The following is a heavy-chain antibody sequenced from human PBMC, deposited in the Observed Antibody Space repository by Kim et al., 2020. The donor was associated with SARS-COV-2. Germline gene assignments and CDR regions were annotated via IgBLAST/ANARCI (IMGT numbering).Heavy chain of an antibody. Sequence: GGSLRLSCAASGFTFRNYALHWVRQAPGKGPEWLSVISYDGTNKYYADSGRGRFTISRDNSKDKLDLHINSLRIDDTGLYYCVTDLAQWLASRYFYGMDV. V-gene: IGHV3-30-3*01. D-gene: IGHD6-19*01. J-gene: IGHJ6*01. CDR1: GFTFRNYA. CDR3: VTDLAQWLASRYFYGMDV. CDR2: ISYDGTNK.